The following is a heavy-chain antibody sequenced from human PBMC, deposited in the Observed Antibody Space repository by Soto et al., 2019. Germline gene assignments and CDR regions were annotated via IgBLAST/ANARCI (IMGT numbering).Heavy chain of an antibody. D-gene: IGHD1-26*01. CDR3: ARVGLVGATSVAFDI. CDR1: GFTFSSYA. J-gene: IGHJ3*02. Sequence: GGSLRLSCAASGFTFSSYAMHWVRQAPGKGLEWVAVISYDGSNKYYADSVKGRFTISRDNSKNTLYLQMNSLRAEDTAVYYCARVGLVGATSVAFDIWGQGTMVTVSS. CDR2: ISYDGSNK. V-gene: IGHV3-30-3*01.